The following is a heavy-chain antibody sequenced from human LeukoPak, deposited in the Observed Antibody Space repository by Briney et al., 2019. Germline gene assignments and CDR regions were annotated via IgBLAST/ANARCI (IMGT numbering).Heavy chain of an antibody. V-gene: IGHV3-21*01. CDR2: ISSSSSYI. Sequence: PGGSLRLSCAASGFTFSSYSMNWVRQAPGKGLEWASSISSSSSYIYYADSVKGRFTISRDNAKNSLYLQMNSLRAEDTAVYYCARERHGSSWGPDYYYGMDVWGQGTTVTVSS. D-gene: IGHD6-13*01. J-gene: IGHJ6*02. CDR1: GFTFSSYS. CDR3: ARERHGSSWGPDYYYGMDV.